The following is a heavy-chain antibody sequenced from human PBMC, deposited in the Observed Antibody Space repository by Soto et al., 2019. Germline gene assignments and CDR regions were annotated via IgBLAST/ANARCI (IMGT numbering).Heavy chain of an antibody. CDR1: GFTFSSYA. Sequence: EVQLLESGGGLVQPGGSLRLSCAASGFTFSSYAMSWVRQAPGKGLEWVLTISGSTGSTYYAGPVKGRFTLSRDSSNSTLYLQLDSLRAEDAAVYYCGKENDDCGQGTPVTVSS. V-gene: IGHV3-23*01. CDR3: GKENDD. J-gene: IGHJ4*02. CDR2: ISGSTGST.